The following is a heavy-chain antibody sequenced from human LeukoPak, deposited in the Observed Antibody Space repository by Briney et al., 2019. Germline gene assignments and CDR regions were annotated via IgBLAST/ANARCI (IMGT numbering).Heavy chain of an antibody. D-gene: IGHD1-26*01. J-gene: IGHJ4*02. CDR3: TRESGAFSPFGF. CDR1: GFIFSTYS. V-gene: IGHV3-21*01. CDR2: ISSTSSYM. Sequence: PGGSPRLSCAASGFIFSTYSMNWVRQAPGKGLEWVSSISSTSSYMYYADSVKGRFTISRDNAKNSLYLQMNSLRAEDTAVYYCTRESGAFSPFGFWGQGTLATVSS.